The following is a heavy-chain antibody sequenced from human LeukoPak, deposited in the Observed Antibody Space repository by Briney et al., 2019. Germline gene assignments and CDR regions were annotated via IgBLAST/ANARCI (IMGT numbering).Heavy chain of an antibody. CDR2: IRSKSNNYAT. V-gene: IGHV3-73*01. Sequence: GSLRLSCAASGFTFSGSAMHWVRQAPGKGLEWIGRIRSKSNNYATTYAASVKGRFTISRDDSKNRAYLQMNSLKAEDTAIYYCSRQPIAPAGSSSYYFGMDVWGQGTTVTVSS. J-gene: IGHJ6*02. D-gene: IGHD6-13*01. CDR3: SRQPIAPAGSSSYYFGMDV. CDR1: GFTFSGSA.